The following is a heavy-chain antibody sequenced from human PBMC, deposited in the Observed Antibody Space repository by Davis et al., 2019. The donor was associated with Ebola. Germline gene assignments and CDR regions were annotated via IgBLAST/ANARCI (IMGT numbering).Heavy chain of an antibody. J-gene: IGHJ6*02. CDR1: RYSFINYP. Sequence: ASVKVSCKASRYSFINYPINWVRQAPGQRLEWMGWINVGDGDTKYSQKFQGRVLITWDTSASTAYMDLSSLISEDTAVYYCARDSRSFDAYFSPNYGMDVWGQGTTVTVSS. D-gene: IGHD3-16*01. V-gene: IGHV1-3*01. CDR2: INVGDGDT. CDR3: ARDSRSFDAYFSPNYGMDV.